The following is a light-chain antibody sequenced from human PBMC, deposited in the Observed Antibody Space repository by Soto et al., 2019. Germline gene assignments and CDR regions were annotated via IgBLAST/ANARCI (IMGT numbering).Light chain of an antibody. CDR1: QSVSSN. CDR3: RQYNNWLSWT. Sequence: EIVMTQSPATLSVSPGERATLSCRASQSVSSNLAWYQQKPGQAPRLLIYGASTRATGIPARFSGSGSGTEFTPTISSLRSQDFAVYYCRQYNNWLSWTFGQGTKVEIK. V-gene: IGKV3-15*01. J-gene: IGKJ1*01. CDR2: GAS.